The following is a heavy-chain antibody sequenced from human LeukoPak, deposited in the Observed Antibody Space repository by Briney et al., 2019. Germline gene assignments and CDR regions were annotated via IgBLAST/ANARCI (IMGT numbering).Heavy chain of an antibody. D-gene: IGHD6-19*01. CDR2: LTASGDDS. J-gene: IGHJ5*02. CDR1: GFTFSAYA. Sequence: PGGSLRLSCGTSGFTFSAYAMSWVRQGPGKGLEWVSRLTASGDDSYYADSVRGRFTISRDNSNNTLYLQMSSLRVEDTGVYYCVKDRHTSGWPNWVDPWGQGTLVTVSS. CDR3: VKDRHTSGWPNWVDP. V-gene: IGHV3-23*01.